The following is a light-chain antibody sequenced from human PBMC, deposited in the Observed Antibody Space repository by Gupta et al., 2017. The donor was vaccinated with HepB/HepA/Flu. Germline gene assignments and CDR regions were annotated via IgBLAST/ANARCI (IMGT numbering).Light chain of an antibody. Sequence: YELTQPPSVSVSPGQTASITCSGDKLGDKYACWYQQKPGQSPVLVIYQDSKRTSGIPGRFSGSNSGNTATLTISGTQAMDEADYYCQAWDSSTVVFGGGTKLTVL. V-gene: IGLV3-1*01. CDR2: QDS. J-gene: IGLJ2*01. CDR3: QAWDSSTVV. CDR1: KLGDKY.